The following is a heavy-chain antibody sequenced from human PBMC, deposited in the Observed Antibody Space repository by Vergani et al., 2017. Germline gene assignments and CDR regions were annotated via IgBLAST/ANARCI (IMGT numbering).Heavy chain of an antibody. CDR1: GGSISSSSYY. J-gene: IGHJ6*02. D-gene: IGHD4-17*01. V-gene: IGHV4-39*02. CDR2: IYYSGST. Sequence: QLQLQESGPGLVKPSETLSLTCTVSGGSISSSSYYWGWIRQPPGKGLEWIGSIYYSGSTYYNPSLKSRVTISVDTSKNQFSLKLSSVTAADTAVYYCARDDYGDYLGYYGMDVWGQGTTVTVSS. CDR3: ARDDYGDYLGYYGMDV.